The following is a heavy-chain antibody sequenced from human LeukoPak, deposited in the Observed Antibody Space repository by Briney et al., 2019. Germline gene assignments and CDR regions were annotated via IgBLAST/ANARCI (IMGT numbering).Heavy chain of an antibody. CDR2: ISGTSDTT. Sequence: GGSLRLSCAASGFIFKNYTMSWVRQAQGKGLEWVSIISGTSDTTRYGDSVRGRFTTSRDNPRNTLYLQMNSLRVDDTAVYYCAKADATIGGAFDIWGQGTMVTVSS. J-gene: IGHJ3*02. CDR3: AKADATIGGAFDI. V-gene: IGHV3-23*01. D-gene: IGHD3-3*01. CDR1: GFIFKNYT.